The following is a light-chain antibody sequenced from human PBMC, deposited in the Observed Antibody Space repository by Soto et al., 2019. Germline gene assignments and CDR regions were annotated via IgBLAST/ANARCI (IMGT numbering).Light chain of an antibody. CDR2: DAS. V-gene: IGKV3-11*01. CDR1: QSISSY. Sequence: EIVLTQSPATLSLSPGDRATLSCRASQSISSYLAWYQQKPGQAPRLLIYDASNRATGIPARFSGSGSGTDFTLTISSLEPEDFAVYYCQQRSNWPRTFGQGTKVEI. CDR3: QQRSNWPRT. J-gene: IGKJ1*01.